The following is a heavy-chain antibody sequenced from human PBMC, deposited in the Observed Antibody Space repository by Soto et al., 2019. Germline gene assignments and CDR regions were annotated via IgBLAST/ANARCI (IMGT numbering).Heavy chain of an antibody. D-gene: IGHD2-15*01. V-gene: IGHV4-59*08. J-gene: IGHJ5*02. Sequence: SETLSLTCTVSGVSISSYYWSWIRQPPGKGLEWIGYMYYGGRTNYNPSLKSRVTISVDTSKMQVSLKLSSVTAADTAVYFCARGTPSPLIVRSSRGPWFDPWGQGTLVT. CDR3: ARGTPSPLIVRSSRGPWFDP. CDR2: MYYGGRT. CDR1: GVSISSYY.